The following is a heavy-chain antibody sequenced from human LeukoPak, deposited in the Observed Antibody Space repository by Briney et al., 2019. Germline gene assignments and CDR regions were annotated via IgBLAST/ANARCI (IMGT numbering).Heavy chain of an antibody. CDR2: ISGSGGST. D-gene: IGHD6-19*01. Sequence: GGSLRLSCAASGFTFSSYAMSWVRQAPGKGLEWVSAISGSGGSTYYADSVKGRFTISRDNSKNTLYLQMNSLRAEDTAVYYCAKGKGLGIAVAGHSLFDYWGQGTLVTVSS. J-gene: IGHJ4*02. CDR3: AKGKGLGIAVAGHSLFDY. CDR1: GFTFSSYA. V-gene: IGHV3-23*01.